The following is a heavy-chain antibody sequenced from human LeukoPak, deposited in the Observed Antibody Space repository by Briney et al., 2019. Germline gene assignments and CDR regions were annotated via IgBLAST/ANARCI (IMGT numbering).Heavy chain of an antibody. CDR3: ARGLVHDTSGYYSDY. V-gene: IGHV3-74*01. CDR1: GFTFNAFW. D-gene: IGHD3-22*01. CDR2: INSDGSSI. J-gene: IGHJ4*02. Sequence: GGSLRLSCAASGFTFNAFWMHWVRQAPGKGLVWVSRINSDGSSIAYADSVKGRFTISRDDAKNTLYLQMNSLKAEDAAVYYCARGLVHDTSGYYSDYWGQGTLVTVSS.